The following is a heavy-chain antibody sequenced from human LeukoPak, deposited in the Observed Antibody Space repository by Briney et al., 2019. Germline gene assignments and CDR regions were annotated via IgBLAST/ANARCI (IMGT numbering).Heavy chain of an antibody. J-gene: IGHJ4*02. CDR3: ASGSGSSWYGRFRWDY. Sequence: GGSLRLSCAASGFTFSDYYMSWIRQAPGKGLEWVSYISSSGSTIYYADSVKGRFTISRDNAKNSLYLQMNSLRAEDTAVYYCASGSGSSWYGRFRWDYWGQGTLVTVSS. CDR1: GFTFSDYY. CDR2: ISSSGSTI. V-gene: IGHV3-11*01. D-gene: IGHD6-13*01.